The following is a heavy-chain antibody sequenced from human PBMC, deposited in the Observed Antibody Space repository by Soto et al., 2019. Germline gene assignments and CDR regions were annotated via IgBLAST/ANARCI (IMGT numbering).Heavy chain of an antibody. CDR1: GGSISSYY. J-gene: IGHJ3*02. V-gene: IGHV4-59*01. D-gene: IGHD3-16*01. CDR2: IYYSGST. Sequence: SETLSLTCTVSGGSISSYYWSWIRQPPGKGLEWIGYIYYSGSTNYNPSLKSRVTISVDTSKNQFSLKLSSVTAADTAVYYCASVWGGAFDIRGQGTMVTGSS. CDR3: ASVWGGAFDI.